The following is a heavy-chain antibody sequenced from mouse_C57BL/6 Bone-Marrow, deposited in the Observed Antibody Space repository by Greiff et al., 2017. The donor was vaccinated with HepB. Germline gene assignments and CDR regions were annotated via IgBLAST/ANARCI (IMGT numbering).Heavy chain of an antibody. V-gene: IGHV14-4*01. CDR3: TTLHYYGPDDFDD. CDR1: GFNIKDDY. CDR2: IDPANGDT. J-gene: IGHJ2*01. Sequence: VQLQQSGAELVRPGASVKLSCTASGFNIKDDYMHWVKQRPEQGLEWIGWIDPANGDTEYASKFQGKATITADTSSNTAYLQLSRLTSEDTAVYYCTTLHYYGPDDFDDWGQGTTLTVSA. D-gene: IGHD1-2*01.